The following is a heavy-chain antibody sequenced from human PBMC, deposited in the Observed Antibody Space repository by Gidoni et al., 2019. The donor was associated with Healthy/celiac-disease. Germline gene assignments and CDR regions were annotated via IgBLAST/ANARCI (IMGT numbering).Heavy chain of an antibody. CDR3: ARGEYSGYGTPYFDY. J-gene: IGHJ4*02. D-gene: IGHD5-12*01. CDR1: GYSFTTYW. V-gene: IGHV5-51*01. Sequence: EVQLVQSGAEVKKPGESLKLSCKGSGYSFTTYWIGWVRQMPGKGLEWMGIIYPGDPDTRYSPSFQGQVTISADKSISTAYLQWSSLKASDTAMYYCARGEYSGYGTPYFDYWGQGTLVTVSS. CDR2: IYPGDPDT.